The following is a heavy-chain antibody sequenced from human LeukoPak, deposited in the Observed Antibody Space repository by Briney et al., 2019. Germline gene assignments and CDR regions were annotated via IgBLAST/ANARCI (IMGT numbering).Heavy chain of an antibody. J-gene: IGHJ4*02. D-gene: IGHD3-16*01. CDR2: IKQDGSEK. Sequence: PGGSLRLSCAASGFTFSNYWMSWVRQAPGKGLEWVANIKQDGSEKYYVDSVKGRFTISRDNAKNSVYLQMNSLRAEDTAVYYCARDSALGYWGQGTLVTVSS. CDR3: ARDSALGY. V-gene: IGHV3-7*01. CDR1: GFTFSNYW.